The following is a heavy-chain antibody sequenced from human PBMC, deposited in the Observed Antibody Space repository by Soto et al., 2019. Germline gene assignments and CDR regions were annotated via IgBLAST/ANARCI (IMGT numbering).Heavy chain of an antibody. V-gene: IGHV4-38-2*01. J-gene: IGHJ5*02. CDR1: GYSISSGYY. CDR2: IYHGGST. CDR3: ARVGPWVPYYYDSSPYTFENWFDP. Sequence: SETLSLTCAVSGYSISSGYYWGWLRQPPGKGLEGIGSIYHGGSTYYNPSPNSRVTLSIDMTNNHVSLILNSVTAADTAVYYCARVGPWVPYYYDSSPYTFENWFDPWGQGTLVTVSS. D-gene: IGHD3-22*01.